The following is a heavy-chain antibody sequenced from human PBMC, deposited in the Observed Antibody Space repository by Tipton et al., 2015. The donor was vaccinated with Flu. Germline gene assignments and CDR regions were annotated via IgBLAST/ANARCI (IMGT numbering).Heavy chain of an antibody. V-gene: IGHV4-59*02. CDR1: GGPVSSYY. CDR2: VFYSGSG. Sequence: LRLSCTASGGPVSSYYWSWIRQSPGKGLEWIGYVFYSGSGDYNPSLKSRVTMSVDTSKNQFSLELRSVTAADTAVYYCAGGVIVALTSPLEYWGQGTLVTVSS. D-gene: IGHD2-21*01. J-gene: IGHJ4*02. CDR3: AGGVIVALTSPLEY.